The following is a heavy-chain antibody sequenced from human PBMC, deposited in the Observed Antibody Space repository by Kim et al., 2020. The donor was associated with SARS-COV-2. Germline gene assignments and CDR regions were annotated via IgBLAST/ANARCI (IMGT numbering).Heavy chain of an antibody. CDR2: IYSGGTT. J-gene: IGHJ3*02. CDR1: GFTVSSNF. CDR3: ARREYYDFLWGTYPHAFDI. Sequence: GGSLRLSCAASGFTVSSNFMSWVRQAPGKGLECVSVIYSGGTTYYADSVKGRFTTSRDNSKNTLYLQMNSLRAEDTAVYYCARREYYDFLWGTYPHAFDIWGQGTMVTVSS. V-gene: IGHV3-53*01. D-gene: IGHD3-16*02.